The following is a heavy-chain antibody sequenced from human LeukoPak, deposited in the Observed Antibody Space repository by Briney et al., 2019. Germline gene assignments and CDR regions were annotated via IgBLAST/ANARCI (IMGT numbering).Heavy chain of an antibody. V-gene: IGHV3-21*01. CDR2: ISSSSSYI. CDR1: GFTFSSYS. J-gene: IGHJ5*02. CDR3: ARDALAARRYDWFDP. D-gene: IGHD6-6*01. Sequence: GRSLRLSCAASGFTFSSYSMNWVRQAPGKGLEWVSSISSSSSYIYYADSVKGRFTISRDNAKNSLYLQMNSLRAEDTAVYYCARDALAARRYDWFDPWGQGTLVTVSS.